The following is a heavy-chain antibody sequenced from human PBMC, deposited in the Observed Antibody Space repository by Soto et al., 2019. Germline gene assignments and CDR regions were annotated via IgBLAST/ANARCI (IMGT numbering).Heavy chain of an antibody. J-gene: IGHJ5*02. Sequence: QLQLQESGPGLVKPSATLSLTCTVSGGSLSSSSYYWGWIRQPPGKGLEWIGSMYYSGSTYYNPSLKRRVTMSVDTSKIQFSLDLSSVTAADTAVYYCARRLWFGESYRFDPWGQGTLVTVSS. CDR3: ARRLWFGESYRFDP. CDR2: MYYSGST. V-gene: IGHV4-39*01. CDR1: GGSLSSSSYY. D-gene: IGHD3-10*01.